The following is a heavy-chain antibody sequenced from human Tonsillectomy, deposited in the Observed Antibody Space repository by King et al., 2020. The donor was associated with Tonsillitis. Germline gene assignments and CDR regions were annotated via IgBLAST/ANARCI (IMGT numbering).Heavy chain of an antibody. J-gene: IGHJ3*02. CDR1: GFTFSSYA. V-gene: IGHV3-23*04. CDR3: AKEFWGSYRTSLLSDAFDI. CDR2: SSGSGGST. D-gene: IGHD3-16*02. Sequence: EEQRGEAGGGLVQPGGSLRLSCAASGFTFSSYAMSWGRQAPGKELEWVSASSGSGGSTYYAESVKGRFTISRDNSKNTLYLQMNSLRAEDTAVYYCAKEFWGSYRTSLLSDAFDIWGQGTMVTVSS.